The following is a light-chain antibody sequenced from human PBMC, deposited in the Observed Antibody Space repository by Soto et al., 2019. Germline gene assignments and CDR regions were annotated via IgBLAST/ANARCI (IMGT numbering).Light chain of an antibody. CDR3: QKYNSAPRT. Sequence: DIQVTQSPSSLSASVGDRVTMTCRASQSISSYLSWYQQKPGKAPKLLIYAASTLQSGVPSRFSGSGSGTEFTLTISSLQSEDFAVYYCQKYNSAPRTFGGGTKVDIK. CDR1: QSISSY. V-gene: IGKV1-39*01. CDR2: AAS. J-gene: IGKJ4*01.